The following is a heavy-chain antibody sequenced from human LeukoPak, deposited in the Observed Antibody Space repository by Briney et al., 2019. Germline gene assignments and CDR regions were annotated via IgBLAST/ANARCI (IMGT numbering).Heavy chain of an antibody. CDR1: GGSVSSNSAA. CDR3: ARDTRPANAFDI. V-gene: IGHV6-1*01. Sequence: SQTLSLTCVISGGSVSSNSAAWNWIRQSPSRGLEWLGRTYYRSKWYNDYAVSVKSRITINPDTSKNQFPLKLSSVTAADTAVYYCARDTRPANAFDIWGQGTMVTVSS. J-gene: IGHJ3*02. CDR2: TYYRSKWYN. D-gene: IGHD6-25*01.